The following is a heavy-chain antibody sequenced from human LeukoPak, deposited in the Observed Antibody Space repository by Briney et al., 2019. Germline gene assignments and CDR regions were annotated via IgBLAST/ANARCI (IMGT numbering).Heavy chain of an antibody. V-gene: IGHV3-21*01. CDR2: IGSSSDT. Sequence: GGSLSLSCAASGLTFSGYSMNWVRQAPGKGLEWVSCIGSSSDTYYADSVKGRFTISRDNAKKSLYLQMNSLRVEDTAVYYCARGRSDYEFHPFDYWGQGTLVTVSS. J-gene: IGHJ4*02. CDR1: GLTFSGYS. D-gene: IGHD5-12*01. CDR3: ARGRSDYEFHPFDY.